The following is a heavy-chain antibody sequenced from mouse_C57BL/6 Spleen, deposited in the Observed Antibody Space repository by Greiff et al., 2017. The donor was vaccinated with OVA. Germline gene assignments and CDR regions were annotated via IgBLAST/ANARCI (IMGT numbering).Heavy chain of an antibody. J-gene: IGHJ1*03. D-gene: IGHD4-1*01. Sequence: EVMLVESGGGLVKPGGSLKLSCAASGFTFSDYGMHWVRQAPEKGLEWVAYISSGSSTIYYADTVKGRFTISRDNAKNTLFLQMTSLRSEDTAMYYCERTGTGWDFEVWGTGTTVTVSS. V-gene: IGHV5-17*01. CDR2: ISSGSSTI. CDR3: ERTGTGWDFEV. CDR1: GFTFSDYG.